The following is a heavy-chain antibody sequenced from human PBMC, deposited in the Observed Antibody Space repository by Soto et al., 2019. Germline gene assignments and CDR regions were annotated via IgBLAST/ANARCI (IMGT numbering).Heavy chain of an antibody. CDR2: ISGSGGST. J-gene: IGHJ5*02. D-gene: IGHD5-12*01. Sequence: PGGSLRLSCAASGFTFSSYAMSWVRQAPGKGLEWVSAISGSGGSTYYADSVKGRFTIPRDNSKNTLYLQMNSLRAEDTAVYYCAKEGGYVEGQWENRGNWFDPWGKGTPVTVSS. CDR1: GFTFSSYA. V-gene: IGHV3-23*01. CDR3: AKEGGYVEGQWENRGNWFDP.